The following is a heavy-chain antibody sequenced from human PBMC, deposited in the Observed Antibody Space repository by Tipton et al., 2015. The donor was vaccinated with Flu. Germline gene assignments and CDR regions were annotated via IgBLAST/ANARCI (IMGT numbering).Heavy chain of an antibody. Sequence: SLRLSCAASGFTFSSYGMHWVRQAPGKGLEWVAVIWYDGSNKYYADSVKGRFTISRDNSKNTLYLQMNSLRAEDTAVYYCARDRSGSYCEYYYYGMDVWGQGTTVTVSS. CDR3: ARDRSGSYCEYYYYGMDV. J-gene: IGHJ6*02. CDR2: IWYDGSNK. D-gene: IGHD1-26*01. CDR1: GFTFSSYG. V-gene: IGHV3-33*01.